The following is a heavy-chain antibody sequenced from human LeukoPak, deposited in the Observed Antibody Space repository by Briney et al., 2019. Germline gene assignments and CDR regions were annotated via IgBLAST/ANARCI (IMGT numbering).Heavy chain of an antibody. CDR1: GGSIISSDYH. J-gene: IGHJ1*01. CDR3: ARHEMDCGGDCYPEYFQH. D-gene: IGHD2-21*02. CDR2: ISYSGNT. Sequence: SETLSLTCTVSGGSIISSDYHWGRVRQPPGKGLEWIGTISYSGNTDYNPSLRSRVTISVDTSNNQFSLRLGSVTAADTAVCYCARHEMDCGGDCYPEYFQHWGQGTLVTVSS. V-gene: IGHV4-39*01.